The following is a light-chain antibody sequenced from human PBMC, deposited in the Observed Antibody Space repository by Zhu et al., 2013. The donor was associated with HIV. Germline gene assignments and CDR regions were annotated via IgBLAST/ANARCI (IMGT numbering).Light chain of an antibody. CDR1: QGISNW. Sequence: DIQMTQSPSSVSASVGDRVTITRRASQGISNWLAWYQQKPGKAPKLLIYAASSLQSGVPSRFSGSGSGTDFILTISSLQPEDFATYYCQQANSFPWTFGQGTKVEIK. J-gene: IGKJ1*01. CDR3: QQANSFPWT. V-gene: IGKV1-12*01. CDR2: AAS.